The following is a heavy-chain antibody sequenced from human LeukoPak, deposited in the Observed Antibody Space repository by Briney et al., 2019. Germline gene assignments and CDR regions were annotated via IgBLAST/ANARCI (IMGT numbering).Heavy chain of an antibody. CDR1: GGTFSNYA. J-gene: IGHJ4*02. D-gene: IGHD4-23*01. CDR3: ARAAGGNSGPLDY. Sequence: SVKVSCKAFGGTFSNYAITWVRQAPGQGLEWMEGVIPIFGPPNYAQKFQGRVTLTSDESTSTAYMELSSLRSEDTAVYYCARAAGGNSGPLDYWGQGTLVIVSS. CDR2: VIPIFGPP. V-gene: IGHV1-69*13.